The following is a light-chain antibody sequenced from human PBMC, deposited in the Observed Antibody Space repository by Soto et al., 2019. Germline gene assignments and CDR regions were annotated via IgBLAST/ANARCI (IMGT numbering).Light chain of an antibody. Sequence: ELVLTQSPAALSVSLGESATLSCRASQYLSTSYLAWYQQKPGQAPRLLIYGTSRRATGIPDRFSGSGSGSDFTLTITRLEPDDVAVYYGQQYYCSPKYFGLGTKLEI. V-gene: IGKV3-20*01. CDR3: QQYYCSPKY. CDR1: QYLSTSY. CDR2: GTS. J-gene: IGKJ2*01.